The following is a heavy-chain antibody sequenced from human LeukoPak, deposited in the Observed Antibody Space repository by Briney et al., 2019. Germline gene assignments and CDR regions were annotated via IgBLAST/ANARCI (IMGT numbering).Heavy chain of an antibody. D-gene: IGHD1-1*01. V-gene: IGHV1-69*06. Sequence: SVKVSCRASGGTFSSYAISWVRQAPGQGLEWMGGIIPIFGTANYAQKFQGRVTITADKSTSTAYMELSSLRSEDAAVYYCARDRYAGTTHFDAFDIWGQGTMVTVSS. J-gene: IGHJ3*02. CDR3: ARDRYAGTTHFDAFDI. CDR2: IIPIFGTA. CDR1: GGTFSSYA.